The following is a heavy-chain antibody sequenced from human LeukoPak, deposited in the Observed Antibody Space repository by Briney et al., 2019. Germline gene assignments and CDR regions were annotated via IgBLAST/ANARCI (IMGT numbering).Heavy chain of an antibody. D-gene: IGHD5-12*01. Sequence: GASVKVSCKASGYTFTGYYIHWVRQAPGQGLEWMAWINPNTGGTNYAQKFQGRVTMTRDTSISTAYMELSRLTSDDTAVYYCARVKWPSSNWFDPWGQGTLVTVSS. J-gene: IGHJ5*02. CDR3: ARVKWPSSNWFDP. V-gene: IGHV1-2*02. CDR2: INPNTGGT. CDR1: GYTFTGYY.